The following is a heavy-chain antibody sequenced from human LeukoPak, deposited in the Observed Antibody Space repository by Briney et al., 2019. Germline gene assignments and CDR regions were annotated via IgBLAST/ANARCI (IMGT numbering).Heavy chain of an antibody. CDR3: AREGSGGTMVRGVINNWFDP. D-gene: IGHD3-10*01. V-gene: IGHV1-46*01. CDR1: GYTFTSYY. CDR2: INPSGGST. J-gene: IGHJ5*02. Sequence: AASVKVSCKASGYTFTSYYMHWVRQAPGQGLEWMGIINPSGGSTSYAQKFQGRVTMTRDTSISTAYMELSRLRSDDTAVYYCAREGSGGTMVRGVINNWFDPWGQGTLVTVSS.